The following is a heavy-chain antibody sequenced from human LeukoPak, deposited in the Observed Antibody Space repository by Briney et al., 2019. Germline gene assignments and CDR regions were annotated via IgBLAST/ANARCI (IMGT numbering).Heavy chain of an antibody. CDR3: ARAGYCSGGSCYGSDY. Sequence: GGSLRLSCAASGFTFSSYGMHWVRRAPGKGQWWVAAIWYDGSIQYYADSVKGRFTISRDNSKNTLYLQMDSLRAEETAVYYCARAGYCSGGSCYGSDYWGQGTLVTVSS. J-gene: IGHJ4*02. CDR1: GFTFSSYG. V-gene: IGHV3-33*01. D-gene: IGHD2-15*01. CDR2: IWYDGSIQ.